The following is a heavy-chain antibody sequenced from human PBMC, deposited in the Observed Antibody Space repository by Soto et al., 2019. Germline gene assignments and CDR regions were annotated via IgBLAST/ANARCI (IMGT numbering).Heavy chain of an antibody. CDR1: SGSISSSSW. D-gene: IGHD2-15*01. Sequence: SETLSLTCTVSSGSISSSSWWSWVRQPPGKGLEWIGEIYHSGSTNYNPSLKSRVTISVDKSKNQFSLKLSSVTAADTAVYYCARATVVVVPDYYSYYMDVWGKGTTVTVSS. J-gene: IGHJ6*03. V-gene: IGHV4-4*02. CDR3: ARATVVVVPDYYSYYMDV. CDR2: IYHSGST.